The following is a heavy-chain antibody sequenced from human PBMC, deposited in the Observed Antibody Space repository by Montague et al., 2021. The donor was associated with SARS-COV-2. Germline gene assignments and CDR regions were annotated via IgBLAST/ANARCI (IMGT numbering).Heavy chain of an antibody. CDR1: GFTFSSYS. D-gene: IGHD3-10*01. Sequence: SLRLSCAASGFTFSSYSMNWFRQAPGKGLEWVSSISGSSSYIYYADSVKGRFTISRDSAKNSLYLQMNSLRAEDTAVYYCARGIRITMVRGVTIDYWGQGTLVTVSS. J-gene: IGHJ4*02. CDR2: ISGSSSYI. V-gene: IGHV3-21*01. CDR3: ARGIRITMVRGVTIDY.